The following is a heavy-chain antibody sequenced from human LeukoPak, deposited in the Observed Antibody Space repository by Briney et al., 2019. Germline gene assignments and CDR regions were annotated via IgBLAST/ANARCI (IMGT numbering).Heavy chain of an antibody. Sequence: PSETLSLTCAVSGYSISSGYYWGWIRQPPGKGLEWIGSIYHSGSTYYNPSLKSRVSISVDTSKNQFSLKLSSVTAADTAVYYCARPYCSGGSCYGWFDPWGQGTLVTVSS. V-gene: IGHV4-38-2*01. CDR2: IYHSGST. J-gene: IGHJ5*02. D-gene: IGHD2-15*01. CDR3: ARPYCSGGSCYGWFDP. CDR1: GYSISSGYY.